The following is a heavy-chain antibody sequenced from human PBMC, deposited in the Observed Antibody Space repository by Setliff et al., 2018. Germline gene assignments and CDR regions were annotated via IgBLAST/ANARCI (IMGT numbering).Heavy chain of an antibody. CDR3: AKEHVVISFVTNTHHHYGMDV. Sequence: PSETLSLTCAVSGASINSGTYYWSWIRQPAGKGLEWIGRIYTDGTTNYNPSLKSRVSISADTSMNHFSLRMTSVSAADTAVYYCAKEHVVISFVTNTHHHYGMDVWGQGATVTVSS. CDR1: GASINSGTYY. CDR2: IYTDGTT. V-gene: IGHV4-61*02. D-gene: IGHD2-8*01. J-gene: IGHJ6*02.